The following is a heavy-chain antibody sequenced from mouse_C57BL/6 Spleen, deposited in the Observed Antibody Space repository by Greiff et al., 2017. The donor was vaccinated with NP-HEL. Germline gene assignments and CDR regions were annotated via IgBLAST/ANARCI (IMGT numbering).Heavy chain of an antibody. V-gene: IGHV1-15*01. CDR1: GYTFTDYE. D-gene: IGHD1-1*01. CDR2: IDPETGGT. Sequence: VQLQQSGAELVRPGASVTLSCKASGYTFTDYEMHWVKQTPVHGLEWIGAIDPETGGTAYNQKFKGKAILTADKSSSTAYMELRSLTSEDSAVYYCTRRRYYGSYFDYWGQGTTLTVSS. J-gene: IGHJ2*01. CDR3: TRRRYYGSYFDY.